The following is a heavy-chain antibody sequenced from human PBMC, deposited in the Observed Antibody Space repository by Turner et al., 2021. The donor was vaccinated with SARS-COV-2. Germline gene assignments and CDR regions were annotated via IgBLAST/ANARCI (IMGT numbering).Heavy chain of an antibody. J-gene: IGHJ4*02. V-gene: IGHV1-2*02. Sequence: VQLVAYGAEVKKPGASVKVSCKASGYTFAGYYIHWVRQAPGQGLKWMGWINPNSGGTNYAQRFQGRVTMTGDTSISTAYMELSTLRSDDTAVYYCARSVSWLQSLTVDYWGQGTLVTVSS. CDR2: INPNSGGT. CDR1: GYTFAGYY. CDR3: ARSVSWLQSLTVDY. D-gene: IGHD5-12*01.